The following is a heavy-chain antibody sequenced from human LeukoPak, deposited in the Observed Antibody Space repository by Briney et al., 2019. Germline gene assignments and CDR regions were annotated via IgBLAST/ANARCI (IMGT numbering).Heavy chain of an antibody. CDR3: ARVDYYGSGSYYNVVSYGMDV. V-gene: IGHV4-30-2*01. J-gene: IGHJ6*02. CDR1: GGSISSGGYS. Sequence: PSQTLSLTCAVSGGSISSGGYSWSWIRQPPGKGLEWIGYIYHSGSTYYNPSLKSRVTISVDRSKNQFSLKLSSVTAADTAVYYCARVDYYGSGSYYNVVSYGMDVWGQGTTVTVSS. D-gene: IGHD3-10*01. CDR2: IYHSGST.